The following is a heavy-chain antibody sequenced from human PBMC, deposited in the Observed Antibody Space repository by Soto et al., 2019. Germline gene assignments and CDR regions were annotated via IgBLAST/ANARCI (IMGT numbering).Heavy chain of an antibody. CDR3: ARVDYDILTEYWYFEL. Sequence: QVQLVQSGAEVKKPGASVKVSCKASGYTFTSYGISWVRQAPGQGLEWMGWISTYNGNTNYAQKLQGRVTMTTDTSTSTAYMALRSLRSDDSAVYYCARVDYDILTEYWYFELWGRGTVVTVSS. CDR1: GYTFTSYG. CDR2: ISTYNGNT. D-gene: IGHD3-9*01. V-gene: IGHV1-18*01. J-gene: IGHJ2*01.